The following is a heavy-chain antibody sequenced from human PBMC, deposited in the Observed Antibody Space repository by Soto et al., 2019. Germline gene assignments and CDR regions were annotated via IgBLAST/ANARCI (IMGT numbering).Heavy chain of an antibody. CDR1: GGTLSSSA. CDR2: IIPIFGTA. Sequence: QVQLVQSGAEVKKPGSSVKVSCKASGGTLSSSAISWVRQAPGQGLEWMGGIIPIFGTANYAQKFQGRVTITADASAYTAYMELSSLTSEVTAIYLCAREGQWLVRLGGVQYHGMDVWGQGTTVTVSS. J-gene: IGHJ6*02. CDR3: AREGQWLVRLGGVQYHGMDV. V-gene: IGHV1-69*01. D-gene: IGHD6-19*01.